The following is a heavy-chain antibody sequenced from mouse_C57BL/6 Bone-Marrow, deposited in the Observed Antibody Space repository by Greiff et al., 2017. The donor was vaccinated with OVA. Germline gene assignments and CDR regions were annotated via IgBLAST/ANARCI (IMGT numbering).Heavy chain of an antibody. V-gene: IGHV1-61*01. Sequence: QVQLQQSGAELVRPGSSVKLSCKASGYTFTSYWMDWVKQRPGQGLEWIGNIYPSDSETHYNQKFKDKATLTVDKSSSTAYMQRSSLTSEDSAVYYCARSHYYGSSYVDYWGQGTTLTVSS. CDR1: GYTFTSYW. D-gene: IGHD1-1*01. CDR2: IYPSDSET. J-gene: IGHJ2*01. CDR3: ARSHYYGSSYVDY.